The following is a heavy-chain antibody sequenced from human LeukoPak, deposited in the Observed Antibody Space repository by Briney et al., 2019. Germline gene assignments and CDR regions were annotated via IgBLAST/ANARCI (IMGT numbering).Heavy chain of an antibody. CDR2: IYHSGST. D-gene: IGHD3-16*01. CDR3: GRGGGGGATTF. V-gene: IGHV4-30-2*01. CDR1: GVSISGGGYF. J-gene: IGHJ4*02. Sequence: SETLSLTCTVSGVSISGGGYFWSWIRLPPGKGLEWIGYIYHSGSTYYNPSLKSRVTISVDRSKNQFSLKLNSVTAADTAVYFWGRGGGGGATTFWGQEPWVT.